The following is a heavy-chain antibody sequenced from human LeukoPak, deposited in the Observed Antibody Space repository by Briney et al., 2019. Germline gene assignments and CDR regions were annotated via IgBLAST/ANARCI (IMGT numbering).Heavy chain of an antibody. D-gene: IGHD1-26*01. Sequence: PGGSLRLSCAASGFTFSSYAMSWVRQAPGKGLEWVAVISYDGSNKYYADSVKGRFTISRDNSKNTLYLQMNSLRAEDTAVYYCARDRGSGSYSGYWGQGTLVTVSS. V-gene: IGHV3-30-3*01. CDR3: ARDRGSGSYSGY. CDR2: ISYDGSNK. J-gene: IGHJ4*02. CDR1: GFTFSSYA.